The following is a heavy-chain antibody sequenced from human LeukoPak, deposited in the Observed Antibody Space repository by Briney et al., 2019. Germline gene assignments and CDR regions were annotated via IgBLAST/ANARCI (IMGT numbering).Heavy chain of an antibody. V-gene: IGHV4-38-2*02. CDR2: IYHSAST. Sequence: SETLSLTCTVSGCSISSGYYWGWIRQPPGTGLEWIGSIYHSASTYYNPSLKSRVTISVDTSKNQFSLKLSSVTAADTAVYYCARDPTTPYYYDSSGFDYWGQGTLVTVSS. CDR1: GCSISSGYY. J-gene: IGHJ4*02. CDR3: ARDPTTPYYYDSSGFDY. D-gene: IGHD3-22*01.